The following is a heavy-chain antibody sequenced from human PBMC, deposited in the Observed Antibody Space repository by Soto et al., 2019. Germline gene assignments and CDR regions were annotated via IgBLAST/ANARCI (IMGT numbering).Heavy chain of an antibody. CDR1: GLTFSKYG. Sequence: PGGSLRLSCAASGLTFSKYGMHWVRQAPGKGLEWVAVIWNDGIRKVYVDSVKGRFTISRDNSKNTLDLQMNNLRDEDTAVYYCARDDDNDANALDYWGPGTLVTVSS. CDR3: ARDDDNDANALDY. J-gene: IGHJ4*02. CDR2: IWNDGIRK. V-gene: IGHV3-33*01.